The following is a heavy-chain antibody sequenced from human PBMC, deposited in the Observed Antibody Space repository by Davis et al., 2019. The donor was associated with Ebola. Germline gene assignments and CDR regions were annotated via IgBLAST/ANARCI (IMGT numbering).Heavy chain of an antibody. Sequence: ESLKISCAASGFTFSNYEMNWVRQPPGKGLEWIGEINHSGRTNYNPSLKSRVTISVDTSKNQFSLKLSSVTAADTAVYYCARGLTYYYDSSGYYWGQGTLVTVSS. V-gene: IGHV4-34*01. D-gene: IGHD3-22*01. CDR1: GFTFSNYE. CDR2: INHSGRT. CDR3: ARGLTYYYDSSGYY. J-gene: IGHJ4*02.